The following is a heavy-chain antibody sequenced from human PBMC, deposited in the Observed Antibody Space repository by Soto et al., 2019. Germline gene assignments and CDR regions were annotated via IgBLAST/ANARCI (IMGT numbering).Heavy chain of an antibody. CDR3: ARDPKYSSGWPYFDY. CDR2: IIPILGIA. Sequence: SVKVSCKASGGTFSSYTISWVRQAPGQGLEWMGRIIPILGIANYAQKLQGRVTITADKSTSTAYMELSSLRSEDTAVYYCARDPKYSSGWPYFDYWGQGTLVTVSS. CDR1: GGTFSSYT. D-gene: IGHD6-19*01. V-gene: IGHV1-69*04. J-gene: IGHJ4*02.